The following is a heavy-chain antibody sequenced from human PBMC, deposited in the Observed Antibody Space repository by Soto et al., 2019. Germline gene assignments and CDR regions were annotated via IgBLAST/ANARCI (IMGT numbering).Heavy chain of an antibody. CDR2: INHSGST. Sequence: SETLPLTCAVYGGSFSGYYWSWIRQPPGKGLEWIGEINHSGSTNYNPSLKSRVTISVDTSKNQFSLKLSSVTAADTAVYYCARGHPASSLDYWGQGTLVTVSS. CDR1: GGSFSGYY. D-gene: IGHD2-15*01. V-gene: IGHV4-34*01. CDR3: ARGHPASSLDY. J-gene: IGHJ4*02.